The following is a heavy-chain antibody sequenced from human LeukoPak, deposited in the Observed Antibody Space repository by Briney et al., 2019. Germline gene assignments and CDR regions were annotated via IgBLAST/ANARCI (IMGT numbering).Heavy chain of an antibody. CDR2: ISYDGSNK. CDR1: GFTFSSYA. V-gene: IGHV3-30*04. D-gene: IGHD3-22*01. Sequence: PGGSLRLSCAASGFTFSSYAMHWVRQAPGKGLEWVAVISYDGSNKYYADSVKGRFTISRDNSKNTLYLQMNSLRAEDTAVYYCARDPTVSSGYYLILNWGQGTMVTVSS. CDR3: ARDPTVSSGYYLILN. J-gene: IGHJ3*01.